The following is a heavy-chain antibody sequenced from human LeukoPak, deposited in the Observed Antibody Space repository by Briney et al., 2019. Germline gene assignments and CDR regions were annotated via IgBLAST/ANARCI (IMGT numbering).Heavy chain of an antibody. D-gene: IGHD5-12*01. Sequence: GGSLRLSCAASGFTFSSYSMNWVRQAPGKGLEWVSSISSSSSYIYYADSVKGRFTISRDNAKNSLYLQMNSLRAEDTAVYYCARAVWWLHEDYWGQGTLVTVSS. V-gene: IGHV3-21*01. CDR1: GFTFSSYS. J-gene: IGHJ4*02. CDR3: ARAVWWLHEDY. CDR2: ISSSSSYI.